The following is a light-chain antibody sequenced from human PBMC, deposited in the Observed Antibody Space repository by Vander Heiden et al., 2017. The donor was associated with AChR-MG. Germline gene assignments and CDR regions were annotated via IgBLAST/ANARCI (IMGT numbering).Light chain of an antibody. CDR2: KAS. CDR3: QQENSYPLT. J-gene: IGKJ4*01. CDR1: HNIYTW. Sequence: DIQITQSPSTLSASVGDRVTITCRASHNIYTWLAWHQHKPQKAPKLLIYKASSLESGVPSRFSGSGSGTEFTLTISSLQPDDFATYYCQQENSYPLTFGGRTKVEIK. V-gene: IGKV1-5*03.